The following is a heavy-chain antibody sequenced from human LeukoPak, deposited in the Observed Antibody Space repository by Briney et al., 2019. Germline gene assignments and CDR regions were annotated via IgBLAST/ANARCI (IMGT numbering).Heavy chain of an antibody. CDR1: GFTLSDHY. CDR3: ARPQVGATRHFQH. D-gene: IGHD1-26*01. CDR2: SRNKANSYTT. V-gene: IGHV3-72*01. Sequence: PGGSLRLSCAASGFTLSDHYMDWVRQAPGKGLEWVGCSRNKANSYTTEYAASVKGRFTISRDDSKNSLYLQMNSLDSEDTAVYYCARPQVGATRHFQHWGQGTLVTVSS. J-gene: IGHJ1*01.